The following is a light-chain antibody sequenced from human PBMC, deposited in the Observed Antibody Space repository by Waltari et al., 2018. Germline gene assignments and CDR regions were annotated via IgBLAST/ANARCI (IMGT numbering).Light chain of an antibody. CDR3: QHYVRLPVT. Sequence: EIVLTQSPATLSLSPGDRAPLSCSASQSVSRALAWYQQKPGQAPRLLISGASNRASGIPDRFSGSGSGTDFSLTISRLEPEDFAVYHCQHYVRLPVTFGQGTRVEIK. J-gene: IGKJ1*01. CDR2: GAS. CDR1: QSVSRA. V-gene: IGKV3-20*01.